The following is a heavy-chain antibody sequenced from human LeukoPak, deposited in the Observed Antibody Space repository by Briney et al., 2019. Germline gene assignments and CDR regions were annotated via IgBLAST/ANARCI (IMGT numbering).Heavy chain of an antibody. CDR2: ISSSSSYI. CDR1: GFTFSSYS. D-gene: IGHD2-15*01. V-gene: IGHV3-21*01. Sequence: PGGSLRPSCAASGFTFSSYSMNWVRQAPGKGLEWVSSISSSSSYIYYADAVKGRFTISRDNAKNSLYLQMNSLRAEDTAVYYCARDFRYCSGGSCYSGGYFDYWGQGTLVTVSS. J-gene: IGHJ4*02. CDR3: ARDFRYCSGGSCYSGGYFDY.